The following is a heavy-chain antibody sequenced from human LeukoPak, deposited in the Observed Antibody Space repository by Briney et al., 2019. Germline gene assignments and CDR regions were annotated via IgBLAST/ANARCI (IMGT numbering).Heavy chain of an antibody. CDR2: INTNTGNP. V-gene: IGHV7-4-1*02. J-gene: IGHJ5*02. CDR1: GYTFTSYY. Sequence: ASVKVSCKASGYTFTSYYMHWVRQAPGQGLEWMGWINTNTGNPTYAQGFTGRFVFSLDTSVSTAYLQISSLKAEDTAVYYCARADIVVVPAATGFDPWGQGTLVTVSS. D-gene: IGHD2-2*01. CDR3: ARADIVVVPAATGFDP.